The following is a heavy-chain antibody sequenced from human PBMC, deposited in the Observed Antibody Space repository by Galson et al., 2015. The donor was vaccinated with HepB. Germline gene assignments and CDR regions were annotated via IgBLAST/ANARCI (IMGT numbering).Heavy chain of an antibody. CDR2: ISYDGSNK. Sequence: SLRLSCAASGFTFSSYAMHWVRQAPGKGLEWVAVISYDGSNKYYADSVKGRFTISRDNSKNTLYLQMNSLRAEDTAVYYCARDRLGDYYDSSGHLSLDYWGQGTLVTVSS. J-gene: IGHJ4*02. D-gene: IGHD3-22*01. CDR1: GFTFSSYA. CDR3: ARDRLGDYYDSSGHLSLDY. V-gene: IGHV3-30-3*01.